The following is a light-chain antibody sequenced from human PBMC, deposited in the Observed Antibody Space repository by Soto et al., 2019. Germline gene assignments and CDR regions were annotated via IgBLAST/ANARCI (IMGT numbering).Light chain of an antibody. V-gene: IGKV3-20*01. CDR1: QSVSSSY. Sequence: EIVLTQSPGTLSLSPGERATLSCMASQSVSSSYLAWYQQKPGQAPRLLIYGASSRATGIPDRFSGSGSGTDFTLTISRLEPEDFAVYYCQQDGRTFGQGTKLEIK. CDR3: QQDGRT. J-gene: IGKJ2*01. CDR2: GAS.